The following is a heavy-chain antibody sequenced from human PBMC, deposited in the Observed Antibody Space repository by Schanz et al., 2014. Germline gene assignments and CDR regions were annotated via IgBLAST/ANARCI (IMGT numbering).Heavy chain of an antibody. CDR3: ASWIYYGSVSQTTFDY. V-gene: IGHV4-4*07. D-gene: IGHD3-10*01. Sequence: QVQLQESGPGLVKSSETLSLTCTVSGGSISSFYWGWIRQPAGKGLEWIGHLYDSASTNYNPSLKIRVTISADTSKMQFFLNLSSVTAADTAVYYCASWIYYGSVSQTTFDYWGQGTLVTVSS. CDR2: LYDSAST. CDR1: GGSISSFY. J-gene: IGHJ4*02.